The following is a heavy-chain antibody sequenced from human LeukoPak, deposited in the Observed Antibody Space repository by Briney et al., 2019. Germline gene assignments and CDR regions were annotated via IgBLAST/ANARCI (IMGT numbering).Heavy chain of an antibody. V-gene: IGHV3-23*01. CDR2: ISGSGGIT. Sequence: GGSLRLSCAASGFTFSSYWMHWVRQAPGKGLEWVSAISGSGGITHYADSVKGRFTISRDNSKNTLYMQMNSLRAEDTAVYYCAKVPYENYYYYMDVWGKGTTVTVSS. CDR1: GFTFSSYW. J-gene: IGHJ6*03. D-gene: IGHD3-22*01. CDR3: AKVPYENYYYYMDV.